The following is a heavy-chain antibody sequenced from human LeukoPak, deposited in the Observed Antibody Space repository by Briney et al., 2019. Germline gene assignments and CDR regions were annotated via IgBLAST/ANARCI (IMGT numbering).Heavy chain of an antibody. CDR3: AKGGGHWNDFDY. CDR1: GFTFRRFA. D-gene: IGHD1-1*01. J-gene: IGHJ4*02. V-gene: IGHV3-30*04. CDR2: INTDGTKK. Sequence: PGTSLRLSCAASGFTFRRFAIHWVRQAPGKGLEWVAVINTDGTKKYYADSVTGRFTMSRDNSKSTVALEMTSLRPEDAGVYYCAKGGGHWNDFDYWGQGTLVTVSS.